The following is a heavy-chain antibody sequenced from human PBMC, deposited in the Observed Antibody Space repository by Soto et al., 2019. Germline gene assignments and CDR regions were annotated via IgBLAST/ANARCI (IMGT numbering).Heavy chain of an antibody. D-gene: IGHD3-3*01. V-gene: IGHV1-2*02. J-gene: IGHJ3*02. CDR1: GYPVTAYY. CDR3: ARGGGVGVAGSAAFDM. Sequence: QLHLVQSGAVVKKPGASVTVSCSASGYPVTAYYMHWVRQAPGRGLEWMGGINPATGAAKYTQTFQCRVTMTRDTSTSTVFMALSGLTSADTAAFYCARGGGVGVAGSAAFDMWGQGTLVTVSS. CDR2: INPATGAA.